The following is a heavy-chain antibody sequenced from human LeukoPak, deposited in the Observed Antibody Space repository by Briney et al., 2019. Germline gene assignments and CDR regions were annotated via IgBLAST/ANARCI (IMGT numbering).Heavy chain of an antibody. D-gene: IGHD3-9*01. J-gene: IGHJ6*04. Sequence: GGSLRLACAASGFTFSIYEMNCVRQAPGKGRECVSYISSRGSTIYYADSVKGRFTISRDNAKNSLYLQMNSLRAADTAVYYCARASLRYFDWLLGTGMDVWGKGTTVTVSS. V-gene: IGHV3-48*03. CDR1: GFTFSIYE. CDR3: ARASLRYFDWLLGTGMDV. CDR2: ISSRGSTI.